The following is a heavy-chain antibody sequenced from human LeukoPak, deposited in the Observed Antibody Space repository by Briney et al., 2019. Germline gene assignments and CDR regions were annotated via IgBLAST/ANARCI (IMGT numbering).Heavy chain of an antibody. V-gene: IGHV4-59*01. D-gene: IGHD3-10*01. CDR3: VRDLTGAGFDP. Sequence: SETLSLTCTVSGGSISSYYWSWIRQPPGKGLEWIGYIYYSGSTNYNPSLKSRVTISVDTSKNQFSLKLSSVTAADTAVYYCVRDLTGAGFDPWGQGTLVTVSS. J-gene: IGHJ5*02. CDR2: IYYSGST. CDR1: GGSISSYY.